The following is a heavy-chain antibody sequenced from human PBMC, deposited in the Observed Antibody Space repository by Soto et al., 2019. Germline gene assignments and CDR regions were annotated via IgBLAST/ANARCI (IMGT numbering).Heavy chain of an antibody. CDR2: ISYDGSNK. CDR1: GFTFSSYG. CDR3: AKDQRPLLSGWYGTSATGPDY. J-gene: IGHJ4*02. V-gene: IGHV3-30*18. D-gene: IGHD6-19*01. Sequence: GGSLRLSCAASGFTFSSYGMHWVRQAPGKGLEWVAVISYDGSNKYYADSVKGRFTISRDNSKNTLYLQMNSLRAEDTAVYYCAKDQRPLLSGWYGTSATGPDYWGQGTLVTVSS.